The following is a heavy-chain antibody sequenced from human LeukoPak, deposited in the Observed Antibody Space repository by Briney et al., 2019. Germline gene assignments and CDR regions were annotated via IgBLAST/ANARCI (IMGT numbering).Heavy chain of an antibody. CDR3: ARDLLVGYGYFDY. CDR1: GFTFSSYS. V-gene: IGHV3-21*01. D-gene: IGHD5-18*01. Sequence: GGSLRLSCAASGFTFSSYSRTWVRQAPGKGLEWVSSISSSSSYIYYADSVKGRFTISRDNAKNSLYLQMNSLRAEDTAVYYCARDLLVGYGYFDYWGQGTLVTVSS. J-gene: IGHJ4*02. CDR2: ISSSSSYI.